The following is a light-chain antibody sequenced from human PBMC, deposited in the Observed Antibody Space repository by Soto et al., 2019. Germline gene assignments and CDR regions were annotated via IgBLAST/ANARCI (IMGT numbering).Light chain of an antibody. CDR2: EVS. V-gene: IGLV2-8*01. CDR1: SSDIGGYTY. Sequence: QSVLTQPPSASGSPGQSVTISCSGSSSDIGGYTYVSWYQHHPGKAPKLMIYEVSKRPSGVPDRSSGSKSGNTASLTVSGLQAEDEADYYCSSFADSNSYVFGTGTKLTVL. CDR3: SSFADSNSYV. J-gene: IGLJ1*01.